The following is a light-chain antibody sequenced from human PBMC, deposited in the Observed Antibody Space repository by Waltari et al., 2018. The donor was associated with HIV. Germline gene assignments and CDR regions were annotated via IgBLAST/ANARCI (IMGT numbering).Light chain of an antibody. CDR1: KIGGES. CDR2: DDS. Sequence: SYVVTQPPSVSVAPGDTATITCGGNKIGGESVHWYQQKPGQAPVLVIYDDSDRPSGIPERLAASNSGNTATLTISRVEAGDEADYYCQVWDIRSDSVVFGGGTKLTVL. CDR3: QVWDIRSDSVV. V-gene: IGLV3-21*04. J-gene: IGLJ2*01.